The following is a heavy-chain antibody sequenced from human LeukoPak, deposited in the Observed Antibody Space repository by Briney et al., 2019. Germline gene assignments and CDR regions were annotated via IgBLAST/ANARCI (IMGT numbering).Heavy chain of an antibody. Sequence: KPGGSLRLSCAASGFTFDSYSMTWVRQAPGKGLEWISSITTRSDYTYYTDSVEGRFTISRDDAKNSLYLQMNSLRVEDTAVYYCARGGTGSENDYWGQGILVTVSS. J-gene: IGHJ4*02. CDR3: ARGGTGSENDY. V-gene: IGHV3-21*01. CDR2: ITTRSDYT. D-gene: IGHD3-9*01. CDR1: GFTFDSYS.